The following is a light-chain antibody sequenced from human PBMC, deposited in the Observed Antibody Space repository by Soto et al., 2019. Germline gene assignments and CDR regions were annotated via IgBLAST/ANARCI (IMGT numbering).Light chain of an antibody. Sequence: QSALTQPRSVSGSPGQSVTISCTGTSSDVGGYYFVSWYQQHPGKAPKLVIYDVSKRPSGVPDRFSGSKSGSTASLTISGLQAEDEADYYCCSYSDSYSYVFGSGTKVTVL. CDR2: DVS. V-gene: IGLV2-11*01. CDR1: SSDVGGYYF. J-gene: IGLJ1*01. CDR3: CSYSDSYSYV.